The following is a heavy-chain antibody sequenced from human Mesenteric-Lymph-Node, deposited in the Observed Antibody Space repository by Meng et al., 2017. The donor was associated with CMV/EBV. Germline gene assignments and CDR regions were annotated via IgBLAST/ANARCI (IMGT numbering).Heavy chain of an antibody. J-gene: IGHJ4*02. CDR3: ARHQRWLKSEGGFNY. D-gene: IGHD4-23*01. CDR2: INHSGST. V-gene: IGHV4-34*01. CDR1: GGSFSGYY. Sequence: VRLQQWGAGLLKPSETLSLPCAVYGGSFSGYYWSWIRQPPGKGLEWIGEINHSGSTNYNPSLKSRVTISVDTSKNQFSLKLSSVTAADTAVYYCARHQRWLKSEGGFNYWGQGTLVTVSS.